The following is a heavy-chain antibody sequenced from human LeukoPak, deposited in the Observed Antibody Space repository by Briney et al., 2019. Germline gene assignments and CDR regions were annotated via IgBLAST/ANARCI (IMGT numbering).Heavy chain of an antibody. V-gene: IGHV3-7*01. CDR3: AKDSYSKGDY. D-gene: IGHD5-18*01. J-gene: IGHJ4*02. CDR1: GFTFRYHW. CDR2: IKNDGTVK. Sequence: GESLRLLCAASGFTFRYHWMTWVRQAPGKGLEWLANIKNDGTVKNYVDSVKCRFTISRDNAKNSLYLQMNRLRAEDTGVYYCAKDSYSKGDYWGQGVLVTVSS.